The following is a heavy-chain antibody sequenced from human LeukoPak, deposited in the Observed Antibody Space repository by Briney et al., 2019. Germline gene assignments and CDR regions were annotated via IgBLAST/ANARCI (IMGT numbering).Heavy chain of an antibody. CDR3: ARVPYYYYGMDV. J-gene: IGHJ6*02. Sequence: SETLSLTCTVSGGSISSYYWSSIRQPPGKGLEWIGYIYYSGSTNYNPSLKSRVTISVDTSKNQFSLKLSSVTAADTAVYYCARVPYYYYGMDVWGQETTVTVSS. D-gene: IGHD3-10*01. V-gene: IGHV4-59*01. CDR2: IYYSGST. CDR1: GGSISSYY.